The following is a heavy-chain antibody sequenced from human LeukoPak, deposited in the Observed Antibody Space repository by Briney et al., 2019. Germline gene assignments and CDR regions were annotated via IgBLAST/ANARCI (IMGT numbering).Heavy chain of an antibody. J-gene: IGHJ6*03. CDR1: GFTFSTYE. V-gene: IGHV3-48*03. Sequence: GGSLRLSCAASGFTFSTYEMNWVRQAPGKGLEWVSYISGSGSIIYYADSVKGRFTISRDNAKNSLYLQMNSLRAEDTAVYYCARHGYYYYHMDVWGKGTTVTVSS. CDR2: ISGSGSII. CDR3: ARHGYYYYHMDV.